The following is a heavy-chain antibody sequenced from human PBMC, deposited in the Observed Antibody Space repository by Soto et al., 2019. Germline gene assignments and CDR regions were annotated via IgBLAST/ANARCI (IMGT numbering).Heavy chain of an antibody. CDR3: ARDPEQWLIQYYFDY. J-gene: IGHJ4*02. Sequence: LRLSCAASGFTFSVYGMHWVRQAPGKGLEWVAGIWYDGSYKHYVDSVKGRFTISRDNSKNMLYLQMNSLRAEDTAVYYCARDPEQWLIQYYFDYWGQGTLVTVSS. V-gene: IGHV3-33*01. CDR1: GFTFSVYG. CDR2: IWYDGSYK. D-gene: IGHD6-19*01.